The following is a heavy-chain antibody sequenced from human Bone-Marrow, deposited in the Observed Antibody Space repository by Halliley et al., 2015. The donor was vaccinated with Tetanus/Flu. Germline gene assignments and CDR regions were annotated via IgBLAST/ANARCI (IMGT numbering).Heavy chain of an antibody. D-gene: IGHD3-16*02. CDR2: ISGSGDKT. CDR3: ARTSIWGTYRQPHFDS. CDR1: GFTFSTYA. V-gene: IGHV3-23*01. J-gene: IGHJ4*02. Sequence: AASGFTFSTYAMSWVRQAPGKGLQWVSSISGSGDKTYYADSVKGRLTISRENSKNTVSLQMNRLRAEDTAVYYCARTSIWGTYRQPHFDSWGQGTLVTVSS.